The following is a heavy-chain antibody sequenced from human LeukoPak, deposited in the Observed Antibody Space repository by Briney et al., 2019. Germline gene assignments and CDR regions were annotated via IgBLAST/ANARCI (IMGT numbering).Heavy chain of an antibody. V-gene: IGHV3-21*01. Sequence: PGGSLRLSCAASGFTFSSYSMNWVRQAPGKGLEWVSSISSSSSYIYYPDSVKGRFTISRDNAKNSLYLQMNSLRAEDTAVYYCAREYSSSHYFDYWGQGTLVTVSS. D-gene: IGHD6-6*01. CDR3: AREYSSSHYFDY. CDR1: GFTFSSYS. J-gene: IGHJ4*02. CDR2: ISSSSSYI.